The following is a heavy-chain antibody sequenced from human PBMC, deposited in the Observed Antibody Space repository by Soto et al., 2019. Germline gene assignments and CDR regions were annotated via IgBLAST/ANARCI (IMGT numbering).Heavy chain of an antibody. CDR3: ARHDEYYYYMDA. CDR2: IYYSGST. V-gene: IGHV4-59*08. CDR1: GGSISGYY. J-gene: IGHJ6*03. Sequence: SETLSLTCTVSGGSISGYYWSWIRQPPGKGLEWIGYIYYSGSTNYNPSLKSRVTISVDTSKNQFSPKLSSVTAADTAVYYCARHDEYYYYMDAWGKGTTVTSP.